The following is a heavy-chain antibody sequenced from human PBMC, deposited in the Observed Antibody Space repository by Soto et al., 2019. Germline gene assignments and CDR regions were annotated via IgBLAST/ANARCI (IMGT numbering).Heavy chain of an antibody. V-gene: IGHV3-33*01. D-gene: IGHD3-10*01. CDR1: GFTFSSYG. CDR3: ARGADYYGSGSQTKGFDY. J-gene: IGHJ4*02. CDR2: IWYDGSNK. Sequence: PGGSLRLSCAASGFTFSSYGMHWVRQAPGKGLEWVAVIWYDGSNKYYADSVKGRFTISRDNSKNTLYLQMNSLRAEDTAVYYCARGADYYGSGSQTKGFDYWGQGTLVTVSS.